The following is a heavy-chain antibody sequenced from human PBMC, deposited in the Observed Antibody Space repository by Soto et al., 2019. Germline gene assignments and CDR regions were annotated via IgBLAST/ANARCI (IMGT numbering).Heavy chain of an antibody. Sequence: SQTLSLTCAISGDSVSSNSAAWNWIRQSPSRGLEWLGRTYYRSKWYNDYAVSVKSRITINPDTSKNQFSLKLSSVTAADTAVYYCAREPYSYGYWPDAFDIWGQGTMVTVSS. CDR1: GDSVSSNSAA. D-gene: IGHD5-18*01. CDR2: TYYRSKWYN. J-gene: IGHJ3*02. CDR3: AREPYSYGYWPDAFDI. V-gene: IGHV6-1*01.